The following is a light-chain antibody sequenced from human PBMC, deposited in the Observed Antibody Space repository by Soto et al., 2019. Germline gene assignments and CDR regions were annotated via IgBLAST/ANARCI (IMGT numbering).Light chain of an antibody. Sequence: QSVLTQPPSVSGAPGQRVTISCTGSSSNIGAGYDVHWYQQLPGTAPKLLIYGNSNRPSGVPDRFSGSMSGTSASLAITGLQAEDEADYYCQSYDSSLSAFYVFGTGTKVTVL. J-gene: IGLJ1*01. CDR3: QSYDSSLSAFYV. CDR1: SSNIGAGYD. V-gene: IGLV1-40*01. CDR2: GNS.